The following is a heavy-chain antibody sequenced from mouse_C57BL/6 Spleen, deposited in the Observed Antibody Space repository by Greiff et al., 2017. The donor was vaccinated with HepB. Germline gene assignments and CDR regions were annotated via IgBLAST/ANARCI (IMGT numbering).Heavy chain of an antibody. D-gene: IGHD1-1*01. Sequence: QVQLQQPGAELMKPGASVKMSCKASGYTFTSYWITWVKQRPGQGLEWIGDIYPGSGSTNYNEKFKSKATLTVDTSSSTAYMQLSSLTSEDSAVYYCARWDYYGSTRAMDYWGQGTSATVSS. V-gene: IGHV1-55*01. CDR2: IYPGSGST. CDR1: GYTFTSYW. CDR3: ARWDYYGSTRAMDY. J-gene: IGHJ4*01.